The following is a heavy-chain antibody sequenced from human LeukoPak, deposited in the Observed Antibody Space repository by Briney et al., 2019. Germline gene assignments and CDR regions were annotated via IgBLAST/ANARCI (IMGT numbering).Heavy chain of an antibody. V-gene: IGHV4-34*01. D-gene: IGHD2-2*01. J-gene: IGHJ3*02. CDR1: GGSFSGYY. Sequence: SETLSLTCAVYGGSFSGYYWSWIRQPPGKGLEWIGEINHSGSNNYNPSLKSRVTISVDTSKNQFSLKLSSVTAADTAVYYCARELVVPAAMSLCAFDIWGQGTMVTVSS. CDR3: ARELVVPAAMSLCAFDI. CDR2: INHSGSN.